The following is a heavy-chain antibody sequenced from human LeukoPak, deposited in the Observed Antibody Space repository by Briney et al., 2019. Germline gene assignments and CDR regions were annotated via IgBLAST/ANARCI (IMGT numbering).Heavy chain of an antibody. CDR2: INHSGST. Sequence: PSETLSLTCAVYGGSFSGYYWSWIRQPPGKGLEWIGEINHSGSTNYNPSLKSRVTISVDTSKNQFSLKLSSVTAADTAVYYCARGRRIAVTTFSQPYYYYGMDVWGQGTTVTVSS. CDR1: GGSFSGYY. CDR3: ARGRRIAVTTFSQPYYYYGMDV. D-gene: IGHD4-11*01. V-gene: IGHV4-34*01. J-gene: IGHJ6*02.